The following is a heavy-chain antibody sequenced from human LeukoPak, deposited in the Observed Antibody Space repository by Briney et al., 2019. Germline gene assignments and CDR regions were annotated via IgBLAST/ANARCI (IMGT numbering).Heavy chain of an antibody. V-gene: IGHV3-30*18. J-gene: IGHJ6*02. CDR1: GFTFSSYG. D-gene: IGHD3-10*01. CDR2: ISYDGSNK. CDR3: AKDTKYYYGSGSQDYYYGMDV. Sequence: GRSLRLSCAASGFTFSSYGMHWVRQAPGKGLEWGAVISYDGSNKYYADSVKGRFTISRDNSKNTLYLQMNSLRAEDTAVYYCAKDTKYYYGSGSQDYYYGMDVWGQGTTVTVSS.